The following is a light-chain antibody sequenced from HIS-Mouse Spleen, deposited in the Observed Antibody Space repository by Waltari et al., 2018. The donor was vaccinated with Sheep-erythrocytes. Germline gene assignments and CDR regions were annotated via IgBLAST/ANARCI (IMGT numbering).Light chain of an antibody. CDR2: AAS. CDR1: PGISSW. V-gene: IGKV1-12*01. CDR3: QQANSFPIT. Sequence: DIQMTQSQSSVSASVGDRVTITCRASPGISSWLAWYQQKPGKAPKLLIYAASSLQSGVPSRFSGSGSGTDFTLTISSLQPEDFATYYCQQANSFPITFGQGTRLEIK. J-gene: IGKJ5*01.